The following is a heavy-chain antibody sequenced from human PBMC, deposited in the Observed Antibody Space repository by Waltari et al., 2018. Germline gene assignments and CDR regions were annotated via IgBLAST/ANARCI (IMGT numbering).Heavy chain of an antibody. CDR1: GGTFSSYA. V-gene: IGHV1-69*01. CDR3: ARVNCSGGSCYSGEAYYFDY. D-gene: IGHD2-15*01. J-gene: IGHJ4*02. CDR2: IIPIFGTA. Sequence: QVQLVQSGAEVKKPGSSVKCSCKASGGTFSSYAISWVRQPPGQGLGWMGGIIPIFGTANYAQKFQGRVTITADESTSTAYMELSSLRSEDTAVYYCARVNCSGGSCYSGEAYYFDYWGQGTLVTVSS.